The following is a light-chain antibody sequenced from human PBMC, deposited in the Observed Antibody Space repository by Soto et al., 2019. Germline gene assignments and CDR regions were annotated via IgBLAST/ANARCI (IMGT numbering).Light chain of an antibody. J-gene: IGKJ1*01. CDR3: QQYNNYLWT. V-gene: IGKV1-5*01. CDR1: QSISYW. Sequence: DIQMTQSPSTLSASVGDRVTITCLSSQSISYWLAWYQQKPGKAPKLLIYDASSLESGVPSRFSGSGSGTEFTLTISSLQPDDFATYYCQQYNNYLWTFGQGTKVDI. CDR2: DAS.